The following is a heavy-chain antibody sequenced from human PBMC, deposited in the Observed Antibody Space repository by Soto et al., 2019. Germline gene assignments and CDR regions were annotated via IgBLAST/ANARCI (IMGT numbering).Heavy chain of an antibody. CDR3: AATYYYDSSGYYSDI. D-gene: IGHD3-22*01. CDR1: GFTVSSNY. CDR2: IYSGGST. Sequence: VGSLRLSCAASGFTVSSNYMSWVRQAPGKGLEWVSVIYSGGSTYYADSVKGRFTISRDNSKNTLYLQMNSLRAEDTAVYYCAATYYYDSSGYYSDIWGQGTMVTVSS. V-gene: IGHV3-53*01. J-gene: IGHJ3*02.